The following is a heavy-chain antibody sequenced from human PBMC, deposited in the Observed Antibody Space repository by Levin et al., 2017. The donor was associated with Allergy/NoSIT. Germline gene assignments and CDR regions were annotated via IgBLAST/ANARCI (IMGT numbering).Heavy chain of an antibody. CDR3: ARVDGIVWGSDGYAKMGPDH. CDR2: IYPGDSHT. CDR1: GYSFTSHW. V-gene: IGHV5-51*01. Sequence: GESLKISCRASGYSFTSHWIAWVRQTPGKGLECMGIIYPGDSHTRYSPSFQGQVTISVDGSSSTATLQWSSLKASDTAVYYCARVDGIVWGSDGYAKMGPDHWGQGTLVTVSS. D-gene: IGHD3-16*01. J-gene: IGHJ4*02.